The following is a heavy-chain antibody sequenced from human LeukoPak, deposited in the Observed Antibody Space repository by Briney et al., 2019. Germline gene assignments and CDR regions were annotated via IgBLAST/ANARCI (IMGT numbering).Heavy chain of an antibody. Sequence: SETLSLTCAVSGGSISSTNWWSWVRQPPGKGLEWIGEINHSGSINYNPSLKSRVTISLDTSRNQFSLKLNSVTAADTAVYYCAKSNGCGLVDIWGQGTMVTVSS. V-gene: IGHV4-4*02. CDR2: INHSGSI. CDR3: AKSNGCGLVDI. CDR1: GGSISSTNW. J-gene: IGHJ3*02. D-gene: IGHD2-21*01.